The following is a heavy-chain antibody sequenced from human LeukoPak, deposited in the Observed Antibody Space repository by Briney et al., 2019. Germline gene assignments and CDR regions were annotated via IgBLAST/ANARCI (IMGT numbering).Heavy chain of an antibody. CDR2: ISGSGGST. Sequence: GGSLRLSCVASGFTFSSHGMNWVRQAPGKGLEWVSAISGSGGSTYYADSVKGRFTISRDNSKNTLYLQMNSLRAEDTAVYYCARGDCSGGSCYLSLTTIDYWGQGTLVTVSS. V-gene: IGHV3-23*01. D-gene: IGHD2-15*01. CDR3: ARGDCSGGSCYLSLTTIDY. J-gene: IGHJ4*02. CDR1: GFTFSSHG.